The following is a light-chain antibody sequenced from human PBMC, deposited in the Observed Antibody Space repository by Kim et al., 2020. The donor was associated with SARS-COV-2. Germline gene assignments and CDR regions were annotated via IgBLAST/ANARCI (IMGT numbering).Light chain of an antibody. CDR2: GAS. Sequence: LYPGDLATLSCRASQSVSTYLAWYQQQPVQAPRLLIYGASSRATGIPDRFSGSGSGTDFTLTISRLEPEDFAVYYCQHYGGSPLTFGGGTKVDIK. CDR1: QSVSTY. J-gene: IGKJ4*01. CDR3: QHYGGSPLT. V-gene: IGKV3-20*01.